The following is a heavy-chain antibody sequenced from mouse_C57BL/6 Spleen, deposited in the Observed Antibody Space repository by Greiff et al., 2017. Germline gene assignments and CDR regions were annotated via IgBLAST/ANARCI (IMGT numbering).Heavy chain of an antibody. CDR3: ARNGYDYDDSFDY. J-gene: IGHJ2*01. CDR1: GFSLTSYG. CDR2: IWSGGST. D-gene: IGHD2-4*01. V-gene: IGHV2-2*01. Sequence: QVQLKESGPGLVQPSQSLSITCTVSGFSLTSYGVHWVRQSPGKGLEWLGVIWSGGSTDYNAAFISRLSISKDNSKSQVFFKMNSLQADDTAIYYWARNGYDYDDSFDYWGQGTTLTVSS.